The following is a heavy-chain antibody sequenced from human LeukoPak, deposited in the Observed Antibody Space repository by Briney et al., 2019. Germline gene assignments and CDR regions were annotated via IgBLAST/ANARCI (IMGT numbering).Heavy chain of an antibody. CDR1: GFSFSSYW. CDR2: INIDGSTT. D-gene: IGHD3-10*01. Sequence: TGGSLRLSCAASGFSFSSYWMHRVRQAPGKGLVWVSRINIDGSTTTYADSVKGRFTISRDNAKNSMYLQMNSLRDEDTAVYYCARLYGSGSPWGQGTLVTVSS. CDR3: ARLYGSGSP. J-gene: IGHJ5*02. V-gene: IGHV3-74*01.